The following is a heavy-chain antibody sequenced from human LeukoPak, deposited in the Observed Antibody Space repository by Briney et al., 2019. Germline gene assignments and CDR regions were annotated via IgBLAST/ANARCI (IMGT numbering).Heavy chain of an antibody. CDR2: INAGNGNT. Sequence: ASVKVSCKASGYTFTSYAMHWVRQAPGQRLEWMGWINAGNGNTKYSQEFQGRVTITRDTSASTAYMELSSLRSEDMAVYYCARVAAEVVGVPGPIGFGWLRRDYYYMDVWGKGTTVTVSS. CDR1: GYTFTSYA. D-gene: IGHD2-2*02. CDR3: ARVAAEVVGVPGPIGFGWLRRDYYYMDV. J-gene: IGHJ6*03. V-gene: IGHV1-3*03.